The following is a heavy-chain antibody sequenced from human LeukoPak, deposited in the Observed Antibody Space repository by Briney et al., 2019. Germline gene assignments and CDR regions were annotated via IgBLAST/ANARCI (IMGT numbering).Heavy chain of an antibody. CDR1: GFTFSNYW. J-gene: IGHJ3*02. V-gene: IGHV3-66*01. D-gene: IGHD3-3*01. CDR2: IYSGGST. Sequence: GGSLRLSCVASGFTFSNYWMYWVRHAPGKGLEWVSVIYSGGSTYYADSVKGRFTISRDNSKNTLYLQMNSLRAEDTAVYYCARDAPTYDFWSGYYPDDAFDIWGQGTMVTVSS. CDR3: ARDAPTYDFWSGYYPDDAFDI.